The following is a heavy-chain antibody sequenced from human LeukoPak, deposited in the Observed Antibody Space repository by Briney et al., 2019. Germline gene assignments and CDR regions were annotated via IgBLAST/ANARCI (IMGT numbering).Heavy chain of an antibody. CDR3: AKDQGYYYGSGSYPDY. J-gene: IGHJ4*02. D-gene: IGHD3-10*01. CDR1: GFTFSSYA. Sequence: GGSLRLSCAASGFTFSSYAMSWVRQAPGKGLEWVSAISGSGGSTYYADSVKGRFTISRDNSKNTLYLQMNSLRAEDTAVYYCAKDQGYYYGSGSYPDYWGQGTLVTVSS. V-gene: IGHV3-23*01. CDR2: ISGSGGST.